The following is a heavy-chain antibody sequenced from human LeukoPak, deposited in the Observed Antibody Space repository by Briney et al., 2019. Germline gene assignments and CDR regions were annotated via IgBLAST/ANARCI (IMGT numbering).Heavy chain of an antibody. Sequence: ASVKVSCKASGYTFTDYYMYWVRQAPGQGLEWMGWINPNSGGTNYAQKFQGRVTMTRDTSISTAYMELSSLRSDDTAVYYCARDQGYDSTRLGSYWGQGTLVTVSS. CDR3: ARDQGYDSTRLGSY. J-gene: IGHJ4*02. D-gene: IGHD3-22*01. CDR1: GYTFTDYY. CDR2: INPNSGGT. V-gene: IGHV1-2*02.